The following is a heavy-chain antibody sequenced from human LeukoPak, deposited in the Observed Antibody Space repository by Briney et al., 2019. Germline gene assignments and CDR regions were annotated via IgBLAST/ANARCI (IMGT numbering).Heavy chain of an antibody. CDR2: TVVGSGNT. Sequence: GASVTVSCKASGFTFTSSAVQWVRQARGQRLEWIGWTVVGSGNTNYAQKFQERVTITRDMSTSTAYMELSSLRSEDTAVYYCAAGGPDYVYGMDVWGQGTTVTVSS. CDR1: GFTFTSSA. V-gene: IGHV1-58*01. J-gene: IGHJ6*02. D-gene: IGHD4-17*01. CDR3: AAGGPDYVYGMDV.